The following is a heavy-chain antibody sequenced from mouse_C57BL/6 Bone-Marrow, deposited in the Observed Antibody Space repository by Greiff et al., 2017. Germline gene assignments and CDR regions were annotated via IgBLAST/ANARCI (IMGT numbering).Heavy chain of an antibody. CDR1: GYTFTGYW. J-gene: IGHJ4*01. D-gene: IGHD1-1*01. V-gene: IGHV1-9*01. CDR2: ILPGSGSN. Sequence: VKLQESGAELMKPGVSVKLSCKATGYTFTGYWLEWVKQRPGHGLEWIGEILPGSGSNNYNENFKGKATFTADTSSNTAYMQLTSLTTEDSAIYYCAALYYRAMDYWGQGTSVTVSS. CDR3: AALYYRAMDY.